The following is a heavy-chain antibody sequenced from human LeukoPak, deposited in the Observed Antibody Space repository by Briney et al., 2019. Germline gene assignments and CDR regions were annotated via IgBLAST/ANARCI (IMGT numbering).Heavy chain of an antibody. D-gene: IGHD3-16*01. CDR3: ARHYYDNNPNRLDT. CDR2: IYYSGST. J-gene: IGHJ5*02. CDR1: GGSISSSD. Sequence: SETLSLTCTVSGGSISSSDWSWIRQPPGKGLEWLAYIYYSGSTHYNPSLKSRVTISIDTSKNQVSLRLSSVTAADTAVYYCARHYYDNNPNRLDTWGQGTLATVSS. V-gene: IGHV4-59*08.